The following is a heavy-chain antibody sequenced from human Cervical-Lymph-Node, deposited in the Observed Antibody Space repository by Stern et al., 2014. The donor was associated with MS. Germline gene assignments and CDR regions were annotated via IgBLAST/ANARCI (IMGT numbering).Heavy chain of an antibody. CDR1: GYTFTNYY. D-gene: IGHD3-10*01. CDR3: ARDQGGSASIDY. V-gene: IGHV1-46*01. J-gene: IGHJ4*02. CDR2: INSSGGST. Sequence: VQLVESGAEVKKPGASVKVSCKASGYTFTNYYMHWVRQAPGQGLEWMGIINSSGGSTNYAQKFQGRVTMTRDTSTNTVYMELSSLRSEDTAVYYCARDQGGSASIDYWGQGTLVTVSS.